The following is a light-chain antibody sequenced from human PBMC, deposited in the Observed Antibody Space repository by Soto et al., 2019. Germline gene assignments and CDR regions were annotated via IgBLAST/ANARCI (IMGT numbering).Light chain of an antibody. Sequence: EILLTQSPGTLSLSPSETATLSCRASQGVRDNYLAWYQQRPVQPPRLLIYAAASRASGIPDRFSGSVSGTDFTLTIRSLEPEDFAVYFCQQYGTSPVTFGGGTKVEI. CDR3: QQYGTSPVT. J-gene: IGKJ4*01. V-gene: IGKV3-20*01. CDR2: AAA. CDR1: QGVRDNY.